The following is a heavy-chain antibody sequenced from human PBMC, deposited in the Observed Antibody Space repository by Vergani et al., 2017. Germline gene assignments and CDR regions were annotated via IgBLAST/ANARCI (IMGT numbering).Heavy chain of an antibody. V-gene: IGHV4-30-2*05. CDR2: IYYSGST. Sequence: QLQLQESGSGLVKPSQTLSLTCAVSGGSISSGGYSWSWIRQPPGKGLEWIGYIYYSGSTYYKSSLKSRVTISVDTSNNQFSLKLSSVTAADTAVYYCARETCSSTSCLYLGVAFDIWGQGTMVTVSS. D-gene: IGHD2-2*01. CDR3: ARETCSSTSCLYLGVAFDI. J-gene: IGHJ3*02. CDR1: GGSISSGGYS.